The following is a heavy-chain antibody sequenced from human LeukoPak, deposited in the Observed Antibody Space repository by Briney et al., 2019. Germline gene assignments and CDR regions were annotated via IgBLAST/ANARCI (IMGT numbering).Heavy chain of an antibody. D-gene: IGHD3-22*01. V-gene: IGHV3-30*02. CDR2: IRYDGSNK. Sequence: PGGSLRLSCAASGFTFSSYGMHWVRQAPGKGLEWVTFIRYDGSNKFYTNSVKGRFTISRDNSKNTLYLQMNSLRAEDTAVYYCAKGAYYDLWGQGTLVTVSS. CDR1: GFTFSSYG. CDR3: AKGAYYDL. J-gene: IGHJ4*02.